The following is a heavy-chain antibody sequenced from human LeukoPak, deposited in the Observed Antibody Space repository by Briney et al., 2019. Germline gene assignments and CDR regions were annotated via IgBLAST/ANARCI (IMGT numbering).Heavy chain of an antibody. CDR2: IWYDGSNK. V-gene: IGHV3-33*01. Sequence: PGGSLRLSCAASGFTFSSYGMHWVRQAPGKGLEWVAVIWYDGSNKYYADSVKGRFTISRDNSKNTLYLQMNSLRAEDTAVYYCARENWNHLSNWFDPWGQGTLVTVSS. CDR3: ARENWNHLSNWFDP. D-gene: IGHD1-14*01. CDR1: GFTFSSYG. J-gene: IGHJ5*02.